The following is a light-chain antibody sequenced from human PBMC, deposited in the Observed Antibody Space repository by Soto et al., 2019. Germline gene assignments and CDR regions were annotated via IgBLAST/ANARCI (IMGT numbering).Light chain of an antibody. CDR1: QSVSSY. V-gene: IGKV3-11*01. CDR2: DAS. J-gene: IGKJ4*01. Sequence: EIVLTQSPGTLSLSQGERATLSCRASQSVSSYLAWYQQKPGQAPRLLIYDASNRATGIPARFSGSGSGTDFTLTISSLEPEDFAGYYSQQRSNRPLSSGGGTKVDI. CDR3: QQRSNRPLS.